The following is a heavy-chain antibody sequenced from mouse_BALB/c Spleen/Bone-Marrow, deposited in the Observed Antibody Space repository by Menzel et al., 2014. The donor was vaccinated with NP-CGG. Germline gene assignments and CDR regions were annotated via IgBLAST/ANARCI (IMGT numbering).Heavy chain of an antibody. J-gene: IGHJ4*01. D-gene: IGHD2-4*01. CDR1: GFSLSTYG. Sequence: QVTLKVCGPGILQPSQTLSLTCSFSGFSLSTYGVGWIRQPSGKGLEWLAHIWWNENKYSTTALKSRLTISKDTSNNQVFLKIASVDTADTATNYCARIYFNYEGAVDYWGQGTSVTVSS. CDR2: IWWNENK. V-gene: IGHV8-11*01. CDR3: ARIYFNYEGAVDY.